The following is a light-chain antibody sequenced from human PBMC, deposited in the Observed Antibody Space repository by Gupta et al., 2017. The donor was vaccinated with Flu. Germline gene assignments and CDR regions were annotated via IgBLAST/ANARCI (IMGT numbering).Light chain of an antibody. J-gene: IGKJ4*01. CDR1: QSISSC. CDR3: QQSYSTLLT. V-gene: IGKV1-39*01. CDR2: AAS. Sequence: EIKMTQTASSLSASVGDRVTIPRRASQSISSCLIWYQQKPGKAPKLLIYAASSLQSGVPSRFSGSGSGTDFTLTISSLQPEDFATFYCQQSYSTLLTFGGGTKVEIK.